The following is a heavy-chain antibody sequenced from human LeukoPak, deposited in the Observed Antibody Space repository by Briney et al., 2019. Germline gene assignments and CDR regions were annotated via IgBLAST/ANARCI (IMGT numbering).Heavy chain of an antibody. CDR1: GGSISSSSYY. CDR3: ARLFPYYYDDSGYYEGY. Sequence: PSETLSLTCTVSGGSISSSSYYWGWIRQPPGKGLEWIGSIYYSGSIYYNPSLKSRVTMSVDTSKNQFSLKLSSVTVADTAVYYCARLFPYYYDDSGYYEGYWGQGTLVTVSS. J-gene: IGHJ4*02. D-gene: IGHD3-22*01. CDR2: IYYSGSI. V-gene: IGHV4-39*07.